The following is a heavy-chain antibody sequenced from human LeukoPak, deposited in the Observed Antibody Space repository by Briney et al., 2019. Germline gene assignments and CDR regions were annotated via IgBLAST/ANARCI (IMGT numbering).Heavy chain of an antibody. Sequence: SETLSLTCTVSGVPISRYYWNWIRQSAGKGLEWIGRIYTSGSNNYNPSVKSRVTMSVDTSQNQFSLKLTSVTAADTAVYYRAGVKVWGSYQTAFDYWGQGTLVTVSS. CDR2: IYTSGSN. D-gene: IGHD3-16*02. J-gene: IGHJ4*02. V-gene: IGHV4-4*07. CDR3: AGVKVWGSYQTAFDY. CDR1: GVPISRYY.